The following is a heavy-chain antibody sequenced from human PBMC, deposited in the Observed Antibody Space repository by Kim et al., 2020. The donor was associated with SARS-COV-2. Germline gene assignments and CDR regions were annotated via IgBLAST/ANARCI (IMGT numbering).Heavy chain of an antibody. D-gene: IGHD1-26*01. CDR3: ARPGYSGSYYPRVYFDY. V-gene: IGHV5-51*01. CDR1: GYSFTSYW. Sequence: GESLKISCKGSGYSFTSYWIGWVRQMPGKGLEWMGIIYPGDSDTRYSPSFQGQVTISADKSISTAYLQWSSLKASDTAMYYCARPGYSGSYYPRVYFDYWGQGTLVTVSS. J-gene: IGHJ4*02. CDR2: IYPGDSDT.